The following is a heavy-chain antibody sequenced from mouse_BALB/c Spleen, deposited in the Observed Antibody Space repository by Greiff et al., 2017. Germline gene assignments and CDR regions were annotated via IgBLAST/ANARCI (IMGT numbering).Heavy chain of an antibody. V-gene: IGHV5-17*02. J-gene: IGHJ2*01. CDR3: ARSYGSPGSYDLDY. CDR2: ISSGSSTI. Sequence: EVQGVESGGGLVQPGGSRKLSCAASGFTFSSFGMHWVRQAPEKGLEWVAYISSGSSTIYYADTVKGRFTISRDNPKNTLFLQMTSLRSEDTAMYYCARSYGSPGSYDLDYWGQGTTLTVSS. D-gene: IGHD1-1*01. CDR1: GFTFSSFG.